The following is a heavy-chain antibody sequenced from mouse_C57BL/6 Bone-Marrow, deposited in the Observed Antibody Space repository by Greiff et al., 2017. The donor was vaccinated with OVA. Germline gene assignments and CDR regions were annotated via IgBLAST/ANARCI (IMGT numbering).Heavy chain of an antibody. CDR1: GFSLTSYG. CDR3: AKKDDGYSYYAMDY. J-gene: IGHJ4*01. Sequence: VQGVESGPGLVQPSQSLSITCTVSGFSLTSYGVHWVRQSPGKGLEWLGVIWRGGSTDYNAAFMSRLSITKDNSKSQVFFKMNSLQADDTAIYYCAKKDDGYSYYAMDYWGQGTSVTVSS. CDR2: IWRGGST. D-gene: IGHD2-3*01. V-gene: IGHV2-5*01.